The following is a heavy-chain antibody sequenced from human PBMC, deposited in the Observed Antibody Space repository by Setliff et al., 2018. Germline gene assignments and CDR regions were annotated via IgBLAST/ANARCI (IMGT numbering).Heavy chain of an antibody. CDR3: ARSGDYALKD. V-gene: IGHV4-34*11. J-gene: IGHJ4*02. CDR1: GGSFSGYY. CDR2: IYYSGST. Sequence: SETLSLTCAVYGGSFSGYYWSWIRQPPGKRLEWIGYIYYSGSTKYNLSLKSRVTISVDTSKNQFSLIMTSVTAADTAVYYCARSGDYALKDWGQGTLVTVSS. D-gene: IGHD4-17*01.